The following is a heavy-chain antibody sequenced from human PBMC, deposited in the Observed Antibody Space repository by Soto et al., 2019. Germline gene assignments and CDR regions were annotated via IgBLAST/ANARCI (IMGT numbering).Heavy chain of an antibody. V-gene: IGHV1-69*02. CDR2: IIPILGIA. CDR3: ARGRYCSSTSCPLPSWFDP. Sequence: GASVKVSCKASGGTFSSYTISWVRQAPGQGLEWMGRIIPILGIANYAQKFQGRVTITADKSTSTAYMELSSLRSEDTAVYYCARGRYCSSTSCPLPSWFDPWGQGTLVTVSS. J-gene: IGHJ5*02. D-gene: IGHD2-2*01. CDR1: GGTFSSYT.